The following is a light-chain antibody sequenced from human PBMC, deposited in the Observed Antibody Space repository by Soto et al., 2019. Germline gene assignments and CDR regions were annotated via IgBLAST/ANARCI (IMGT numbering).Light chain of an antibody. CDR1: QSVTSN. CDR2: DAS. CDR3: QQYNIWPPIT. J-gene: IGKJ5*01. V-gene: IGKV3-15*01. Sequence: EIVMTQSPATLSVSPGERATLSCRASQSVTSNLAWYQQKAGQAPRLLILDASTRATGVAARLSGSGSGTEFTLTISSLQSEDSAVYYCQQYNIWPPITFGQGTRLEIK.